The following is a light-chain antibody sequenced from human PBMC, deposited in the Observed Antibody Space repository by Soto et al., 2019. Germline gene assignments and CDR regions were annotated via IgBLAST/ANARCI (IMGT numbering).Light chain of an antibody. V-gene: IGKV1-39*01. CDR2: AAS. Sequence: DIPMTQSPSSLSASVGDRVIITCRASQSINTYLNWYQQRPGKAPKLLISAASSLQSGVPSRFSGSGSGTDFTLTISSLQPEDFATYCCLQIYSTPYTFGQGTKLEI. J-gene: IGKJ2*01. CDR1: QSINTY. CDR3: LQIYSTPYT.